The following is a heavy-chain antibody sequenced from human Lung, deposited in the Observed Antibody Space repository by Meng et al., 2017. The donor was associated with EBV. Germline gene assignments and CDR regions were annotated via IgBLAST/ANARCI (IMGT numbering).Heavy chain of an antibody. CDR2: IRSKANNYAT. CDR1: GFTFSGSA. V-gene: IGHV3-73*02. J-gene: IGHJ4*02. Sequence: EVGLVGSGGGLVQPGGSLKLSCAASGFTFSGSAIHWVRQVSGKGLEWVGRIRSKANNYATAFGASVEGRFTISRDDSNNTAYLQMNSLKTEDTAVYYCTSRSFWGQGILVTVSS. CDR3: TSRSF.